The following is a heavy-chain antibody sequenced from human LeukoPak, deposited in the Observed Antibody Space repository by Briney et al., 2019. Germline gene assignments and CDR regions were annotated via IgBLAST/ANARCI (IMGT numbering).Heavy chain of an antibody. CDR2: FDPEDGET. J-gene: IGHJ4*02. CDR3: AIESSGYYPSDY. V-gene: IGHV1-24*01. D-gene: IGHD3-22*01. CDR1: GYTLTELS. Sequence: ASVKVSCKVSGYTLTELSMHWVRQAPGKGLEWMGGFDPEDGETIYAQKFQGRVTMTEDTSTDTAYMELSSLRSEDTAVYYCAIESSGYYPSDYWGQGTLVTVSS.